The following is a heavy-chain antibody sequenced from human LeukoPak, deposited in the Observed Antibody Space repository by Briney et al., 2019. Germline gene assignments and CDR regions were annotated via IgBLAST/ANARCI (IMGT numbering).Heavy chain of an antibody. D-gene: IGHD4-17*01. CDR2: IYSSGSA. CDR1: GGSISSFY. J-gene: IGHJ5*02. CDR3: ARTAGKGDYVGWFDP. Sequence: SETLSLTCTVSGGSISSFYYTWIRQPPGKGLEWIGYIYSSGSAYYNPSLKSRVTISVDTSKNHFSLRLTSVTAADTAVYYCARTAGKGDYVGWFDPWGQGTLVTVSS. V-gene: IGHV4-59*12.